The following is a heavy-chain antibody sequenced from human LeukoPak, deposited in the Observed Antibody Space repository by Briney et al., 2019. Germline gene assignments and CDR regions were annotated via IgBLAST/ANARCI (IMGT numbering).Heavy chain of an antibody. D-gene: IGHD2-8*01. CDR1: GYTFTGYY. Sequence: GASVKVSCKASGYTFTGYYMHWVRQAPGQGLEWMGWINPNSGGTNYAQKFQGRVTMTRDTSISTAYMELSRLRSDDTAVYYCARVWPCSNGVCPDVFDYWGQGTLVTVSS. CDR3: ARVWPCSNGVCPDVFDY. V-gene: IGHV1-2*02. CDR2: INPNSGGT. J-gene: IGHJ4*02.